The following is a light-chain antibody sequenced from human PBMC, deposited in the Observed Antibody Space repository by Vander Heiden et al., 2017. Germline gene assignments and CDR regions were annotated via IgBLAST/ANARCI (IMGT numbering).Light chain of an antibody. CDR1: KLGDKY. CDR3: QAWDSSTPYV. V-gene: IGLV3-1*01. Sequence: SFELTQPPSVSVSPGQTASITCSGDKLGDKYACWYQLKPGQSPVLVIYQDTKRPSGIPERFSGSNSGNTATLTISGTQAMDEADYYCQAWDSSTPYVFGTGTKVTVL. CDR2: QDT. J-gene: IGLJ1*01.